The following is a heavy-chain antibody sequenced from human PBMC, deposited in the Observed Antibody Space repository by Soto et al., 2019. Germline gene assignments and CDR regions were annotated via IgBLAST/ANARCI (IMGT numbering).Heavy chain of an antibody. CDR2: ISAYNGNT. CDR3: ARQEYYYDSSGNGGTEFDS. D-gene: IGHD3-22*01. J-gene: IGHJ4*02. Sequence: QVQLVQSGGEVKKPGASVKVSCKASGYTFTMYGISWVRQAPGQGLEWMGWISAYNGNTDDAQKVQGRLTMTTDTTTSTVYMELRSLRSDDTSVYYCARQEYYYDSSGNGGTEFDSWGQGTLVTVSS. CDR1: GYTFTMYG. V-gene: IGHV1-18*01.